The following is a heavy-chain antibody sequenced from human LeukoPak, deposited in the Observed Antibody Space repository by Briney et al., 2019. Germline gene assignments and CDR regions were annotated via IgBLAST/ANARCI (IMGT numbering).Heavy chain of an antibody. D-gene: IGHD3-22*01. CDR1: GLTFSSYA. CDR2: ISGSGGRT. CDR3: AKLAGWLVTNLFDY. V-gene: IGHV3-23*01. Sequence: GGSLRLSCAASGLTFSSYAMSWVRQAPGKGLEWVSAISGSGGRTYYADSVKGRFTISRDNSKNTLYLQMNSLRAEDTAVYYCAKLAGWLVTNLFDYWGQGTLVTVSS. J-gene: IGHJ4*02.